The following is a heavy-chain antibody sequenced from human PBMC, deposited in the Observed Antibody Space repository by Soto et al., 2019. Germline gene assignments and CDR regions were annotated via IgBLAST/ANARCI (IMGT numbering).Heavy chain of an antibody. V-gene: IGHV1-2*04. CDR2: INPNSGAT. J-gene: IGHJ6*03. CDR3: ARESGGATATLDYYYFYMDV. Sequence: QVQLVQSGAEVRKPGASVTVSCRTSGDTFSDYYIHWVRQAPGQGLEWMGWINPNSGATNYAQKFRGWVTMTRDTSIRSVYMQLSRLRYDDTAVYYCARESGGATATLDYYYFYMDVWGTGTTVTVSS. D-gene: IGHD5-12*01. CDR1: GDTFSDYY.